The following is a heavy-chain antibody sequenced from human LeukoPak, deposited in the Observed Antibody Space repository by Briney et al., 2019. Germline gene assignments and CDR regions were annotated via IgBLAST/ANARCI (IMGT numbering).Heavy chain of an antibody. CDR3: AREQENYDSSGYPDY. J-gene: IGHJ4*02. Sequence: GGSLRLSCAASGFTFSSYGMHWVRQAPGKGLEWVAVISYDGSNKYYADSVKGRFTISRDNAKNTLYLQMNSLRAEDTAVYYCAREQENYDSSGYPDYWGQGTLVTVSS. D-gene: IGHD3-22*01. CDR1: GFTFSSYG. V-gene: IGHV3-30*03. CDR2: ISYDGSNK.